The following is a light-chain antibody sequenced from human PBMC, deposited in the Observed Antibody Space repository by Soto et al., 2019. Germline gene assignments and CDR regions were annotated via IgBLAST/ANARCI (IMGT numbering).Light chain of an antibody. CDR1: QSVSSSY. V-gene: IGKV3-20*01. Sequence: EIVLTQSPGTLSLSPGERATLSCRASQSVSSSYFAWYQQKPGQAPRLLIYGASSRATGLPDRFSGSGSGTDFTLTISRLEPEDFAVYYCQQYGSSPAITFGQGTRLEIK. CDR2: GAS. CDR3: QQYGSSPAIT. J-gene: IGKJ5*01.